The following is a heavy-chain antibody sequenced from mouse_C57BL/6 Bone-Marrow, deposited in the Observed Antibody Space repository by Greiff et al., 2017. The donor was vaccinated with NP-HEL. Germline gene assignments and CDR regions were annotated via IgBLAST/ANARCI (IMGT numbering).Heavy chain of an antibody. Sequence: DVQLVESGGGLVQPGGSLSLSCAASGFTFTDYYMSWVRQPPGKALEWLGFIRNKANGYTTEYSASVKGRFTISRDNSQSILYLQMNALRAEDSATYYCARWGLLRTGDFDVWGTGTTVTVSS. CDR1: GFTFTDYY. CDR2: IRNKANGYTT. V-gene: IGHV7-3*01. J-gene: IGHJ1*03. D-gene: IGHD1-1*01. CDR3: ARWGLLRTGDFDV.